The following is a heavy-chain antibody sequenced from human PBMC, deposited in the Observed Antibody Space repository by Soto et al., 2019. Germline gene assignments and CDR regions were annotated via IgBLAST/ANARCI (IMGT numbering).Heavy chain of an antibody. J-gene: IGHJ4*02. CDR3: AHSRPPRLLDY. D-gene: IGHD6-6*01. Sequence: QITLKESGPTLEKPTQTLTLTCTFSAFSLSTSGVGVGWIRQPPGKALEWLALIYWDDDKRYSPSLNSRLTITKDTSKNQVVLTMTNMDPVDTATYYCAHSRPPRLLDYWGQGTLVTVSS. CDR1: AFSLSTSGVG. CDR2: IYWDDDK. V-gene: IGHV2-5*02.